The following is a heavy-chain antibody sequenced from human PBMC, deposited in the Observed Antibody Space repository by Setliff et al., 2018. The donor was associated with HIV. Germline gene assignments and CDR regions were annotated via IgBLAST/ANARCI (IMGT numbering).Heavy chain of an antibody. J-gene: IGHJ4*02. CDR2: MDPSSAAT. CDR3: ARPSHVYDDDGPLGY. Sequence: ASVKVSCKASGYTFTSKHINWVRQATGQGLEWLGWMDPSSAATGYAQKFQGRVTLTRDTSINTAFMELRGLRSEDTAIYYCARPSHVYDDDGPLGYWGQGTLVTVSS. V-gene: IGHV1-8*01. CDR1: GYTFTSKH. D-gene: IGHD3-16*01.